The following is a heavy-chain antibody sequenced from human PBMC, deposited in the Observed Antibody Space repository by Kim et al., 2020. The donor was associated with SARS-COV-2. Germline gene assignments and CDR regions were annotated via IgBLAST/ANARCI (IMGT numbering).Heavy chain of an antibody. CDR1: GYTFTSYD. Sequence: ASVKVSCKASGYTFTSYDISWVRQAPGQGLEWMGRISACNGYTNYAQKLQGRVTMTTDTSTSTAYMELRSLRSDDTAVYYCASGYFDWLQHMDVWGQGTTVTVSS. D-gene: IGHD3-9*01. CDR3: ASGYFDWLQHMDV. V-gene: IGHV1-18*01. J-gene: IGHJ6*02. CDR2: ISACNGYT.